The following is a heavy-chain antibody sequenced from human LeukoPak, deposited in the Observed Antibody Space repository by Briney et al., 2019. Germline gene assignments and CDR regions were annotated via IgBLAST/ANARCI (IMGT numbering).Heavy chain of an antibody. J-gene: IGHJ6*03. D-gene: IGHD1-14*01. CDR1: GFTFSSYG. CDR2: IWYGGSNK. CDR3: AKDGVEASPTAEHIPYYMDV. Sequence: GGSLRLSCAASGFTFSSYGMHWVRQAPGKGLEWVAVIWYGGSNKYYADSVKGRFTISRDNSKNTLYLQMNSLRAEDTAVYYCAKDGVEASPTAEHIPYYMDVWGKGTTVTVSS. V-gene: IGHV3-30*02.